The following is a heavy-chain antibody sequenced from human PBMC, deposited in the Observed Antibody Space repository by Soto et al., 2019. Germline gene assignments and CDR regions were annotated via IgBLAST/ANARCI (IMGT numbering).Heavy chain of an antibody. Sequence: SGPTLVNPTQTLTLTCSFSGFSLSTSGMCVSWIRQPPGKALEWLARIDWDDEKYYNTSLKTRLTISKDTSKNQVVLAMTNMVPVDTATYYCARIPLRYYDNGGYPYLDHWGQGILVTVSS. CDR1: GFSLSTSGMC. D-gene: IGHD3-22*01. CDR2: IDWDDEK. V-gene: IGHV2-70*11. J-gene: IGHJ4*02. CDR3: ARIPLRYYDNGGYPYLDH.